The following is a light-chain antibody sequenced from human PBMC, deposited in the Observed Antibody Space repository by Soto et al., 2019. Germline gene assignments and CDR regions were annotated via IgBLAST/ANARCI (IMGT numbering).Light chain of an antibody. J-gene: IGLJ2*01. CDR2: DVS. Sequence: QSALTQPASVSGSPGQSITISCTGTSSDVGGYNYVSWYQQHPGKAPKLMIYDVSNRPSGVSNRFSGSKSGNTASLTISGLQAEDEAHYYCNSYTSSSTLVVFGGGTQLTVL. CDR3: NSYTSSSTLVV. V-gene: IGLV2-14*01. CDR1: SSDVGGYNY.